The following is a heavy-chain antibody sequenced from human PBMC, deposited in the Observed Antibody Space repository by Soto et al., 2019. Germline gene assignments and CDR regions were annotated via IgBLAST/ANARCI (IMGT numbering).Heavy chain of an antibody. V-gene: IGHV4-39*01. CDR2: IYYSGTT. Sequence: PSETLSLTCTVTGGSIDSSDYYWVWIRQPPGKGLQWIGNIYYSGTTYYNPSLRSRVTISVDASKNQFSLKLSSVTAADTAVYYCARIMLTSGGLIVPFDYWGQGTLVTVSS. D-gene: IGHD3-16*02. J-gene: IGHJ4*02. CDR3: ARIMLTSGGLIVPFDY. CDR1: GGSIDSSDYY.